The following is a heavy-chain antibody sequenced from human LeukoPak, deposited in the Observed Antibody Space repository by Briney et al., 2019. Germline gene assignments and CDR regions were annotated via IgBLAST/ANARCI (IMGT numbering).Heavy chain of an antibody. V-gene: IGHV1-8*02. CDR2: MNPNTGDT. Sequence: ASVKVSCKASGYTFTSYGINWVRQATGQGLEWMGWMNPNTGDTGYAQKFQGRVTMTWNTSISTAYMEMSSLASEDTAVYSCARDRDYDYVWGSYGGKNAFDIWGQGTMVTVSS. CDR1: GYTFTSYG. J-gene: IGHJ3*02. D-gene: IGHD3-16*01. CDR3: ARDRDYDYVWGSYGGKNAFDI.